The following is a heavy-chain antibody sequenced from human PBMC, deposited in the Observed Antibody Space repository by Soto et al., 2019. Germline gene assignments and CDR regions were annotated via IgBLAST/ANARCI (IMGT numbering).Heavy chain of an antibody. D-gene: IGHD3-3*01. V-gene: IGHV1-69*01. CDR2: IIPIFGTA. CDR3: ARVPYDFWSGYLVGGMDV. Sequence: QVQLVQSGAEVKKPGSSVKVSCKASGGTFSSYAISWVRQAPGQGLEWMGGIIPIFGTANYAQKFQGRVTITADESTSTAYMELSSLRSEDTAVYYCARVPYDFWSGYLVGGMDVWGQGTTVTVSS. CDR1: GGTFSSYA. J-gene: IGHJ6*02.